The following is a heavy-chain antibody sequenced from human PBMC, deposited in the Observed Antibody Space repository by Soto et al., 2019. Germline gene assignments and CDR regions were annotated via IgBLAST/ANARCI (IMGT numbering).Heavy chain of an antibody. V-gene: IGHV4-59*08. CDR2: IYYSGST. CDR1: GGSISSYY. D-gene: IGHD6-6*01. CDR3: ARQDRRGAARPIDY. Sequence: SETLSLTCTVSGGSISSYYWSWIRQPPGKGLEWIGYIYYSGSTNSNPSLKSRVTISVDTSKNQFSLKLSSVTAADTAVYYCARQDRRGAARPIDYWGQGTLVTVSS. J-gene: IGHJ4*02.